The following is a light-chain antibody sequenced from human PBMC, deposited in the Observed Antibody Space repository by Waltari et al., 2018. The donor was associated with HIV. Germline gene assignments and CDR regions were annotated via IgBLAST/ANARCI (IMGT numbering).Light chain of an antibody. V-gene: IGLV2-8*01. J-gene: IGLJ6*01. Sequence: QSALTQPPSASGSLGQSVTISCTGTSSDVGGYEYVSWYQQHPDKAPKLIIYEFNKRPSGVPDRCPGSKADNTASLTVAGLQDDDEAHYYCAAYGDTNRVLFGGGTRVTVL. CDR2: EFN. CDR1: SSDVGGYEY. CDR3: AAYGDTNRVL.